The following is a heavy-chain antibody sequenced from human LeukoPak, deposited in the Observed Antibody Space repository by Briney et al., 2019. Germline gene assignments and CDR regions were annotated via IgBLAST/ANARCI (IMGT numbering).Heavy chain of an antibody. V-gene: IGHV3-48*02. CDR3: ARDMSGSYEAFDY. J-gene: IGHJ4*02. CDR2: ISSGTT. Sequence: GGSLRLCCAASGFTFRSYSMNWVRQAPGKGLEWISYISSGTTYYADSVKGRFTISRDNAKNSLYLQMDSLRDEDTAVYYCARDMSGSYEAFDYWGQGTLVTVSS. CDR1: GFTFRSYS. D-gene: IGHD1-26*01.